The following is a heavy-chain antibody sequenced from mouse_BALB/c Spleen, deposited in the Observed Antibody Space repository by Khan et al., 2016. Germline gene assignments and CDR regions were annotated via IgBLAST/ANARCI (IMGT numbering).Heavy chain of an antibody. V-gene: IGHV2-6-7*01. CDR3: ASYYDDDWGFAY. CDR1: GFSITGFA. Sequence: QVQLKESGPGLVAPSQSLSITCTVSGFSITGFAVNWVRQPPGKGLEWLGVIWGDGSTDYDSALKSRLSISKDDSKSQVFLKMNSLQTDDTARYYCASYYDDDWGFAYWGQGTLVTVSA. J-gene: IGHJ3*01. CDR2: IWGDGST. D-gene: IGHD2-4*01.